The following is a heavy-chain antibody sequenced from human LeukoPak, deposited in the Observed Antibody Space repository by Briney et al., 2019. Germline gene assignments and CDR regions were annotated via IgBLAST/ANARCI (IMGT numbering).Heavy chain of an antibody. CDR2: ICYDGSNK. V-gene: IGHV3-33*01. CDR1: GFTFSNHG. D-gene: IGHD1-1*01. J-gene: IGHJ5*02. CDR3: ARDQGTSTTAPKRKGRFDP. Sequence: GRSLRLSCAAPGFTFSNHGMHWVRQAPGKGLEWVALICYDGSNKEYAESVKGRFTISRDNSKNTLYLQMNSLRDEDTAVYYCARDQGTSTTAPKRKGRFDPWGQGTLVTVSS.